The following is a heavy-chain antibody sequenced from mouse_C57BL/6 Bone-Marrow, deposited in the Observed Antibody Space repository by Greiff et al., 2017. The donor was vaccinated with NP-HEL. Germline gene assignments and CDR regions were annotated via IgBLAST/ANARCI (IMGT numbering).Heavy chain of an antibody. CDR1: GFNITDYY. V-gene: IGHV14-1*01. CDR3: TTGGNYYYGSSYPAWFAY. Sequence: VQLQQSGAELVRPGASVKLSCTASGFNITDYYMHWVKQRPEQGLEWIGRIDPEDGDTEYAPKFQGKATMTADTSSNTAYLQLSSLTSEDTAVYYCTTGGNYYYGSSYPAWFAYWGQGTLVTVSA. J-gene: IGHJ3*01. D-gene: IGHD1-1*01. CDR2: IDPEDGDT.